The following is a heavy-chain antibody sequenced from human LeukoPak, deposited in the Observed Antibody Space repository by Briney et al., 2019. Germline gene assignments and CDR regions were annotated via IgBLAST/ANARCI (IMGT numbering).Heavy chain of an antibody. CDR3: AKDKVAVAGPFDY. Sequence: GGSLRLSCAASGFTFSSYGMHWVRQAPGKGLEWVSSITSSSSYIYYADSVKGRFTISRDNSKNTLYVQMNSLRAEDTAVYFCAKDKVAVAGPFDYWGQGTLVTVSS. J-gene: IGHJ4*02. CDR2: ITSSSSYI. V-gene: IGHV3-21*04. D-gene: IGHD6-19*01. CDR1: GFTFSSYG.